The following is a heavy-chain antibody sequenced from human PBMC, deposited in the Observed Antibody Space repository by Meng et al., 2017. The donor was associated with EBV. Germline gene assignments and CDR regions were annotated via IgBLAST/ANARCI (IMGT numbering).Heavy chain of an antibody. J-gene: IGHJ4*02. D-gene: IGHD6-13*01. CDR3: AKDLAGGIAVDY. CDR1: AFTFISNA. CDR2: ISGSGGST. Sequence: GGALVQRGCSLILSCSASAFTFISNAKSGVRQAPGKGLEWVSAISGSGGSTYYADSVKGRFTISRDNSKNTLYLQMNSLRAKDTAVYYCAKDLAGGIAVDYWGQGTLVTVSS. V-gene: IGHV3-23*01.